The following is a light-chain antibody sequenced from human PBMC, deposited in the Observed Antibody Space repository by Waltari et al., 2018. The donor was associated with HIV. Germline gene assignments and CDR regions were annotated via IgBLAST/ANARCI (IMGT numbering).Light chain of an antibody. CDR3: QSTDNSLSGSRV. CDR1: CHNIGEDYD. J-gene: IGLJ3*02. V-gene: IGLV1-40*01. Sequence: QSVLTQQPSVSGAPGRRVTISCTGSCHNIGEDYDLHSYPQYPGTVPKLLIYANTNRPSGVPDRFSGSKSGTSASLVITGLRAEDEAVYYCQSTDNSLSGSRVFGGGTKLTVL. CDR2: ANT.